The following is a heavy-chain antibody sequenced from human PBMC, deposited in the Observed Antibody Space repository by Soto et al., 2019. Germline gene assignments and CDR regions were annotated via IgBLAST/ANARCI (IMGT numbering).Heavy chain of an antibody. D-gene: IGHD3-9*01. V-gene: IGHV5-51*01. CDR1: GYSFANNW. CDR3: ARNRLRQYFYAMYV. Sequence: GESLKISCQGSGYSFANNWIAWVRQMPGKGLEWVGVIYPGDSDTRYSPSFRGQVTISADKSISHVYLQWSSLKASDPALYSCARNRLRQYFYAMYVWGQGTTVSDSS. CDR2: IYPGDSDT. J-gene: IGHJ6*02.